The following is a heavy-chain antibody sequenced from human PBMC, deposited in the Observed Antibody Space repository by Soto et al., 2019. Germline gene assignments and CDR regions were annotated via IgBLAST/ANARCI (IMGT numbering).Heavy chain of an antibody. D-gene: IGHD6-19*01. CDR2: VSHDGRNT. V-gene: IGHV3-30*18. J-gene: IGHJ4*02. Sequence: VQLVESGGGVVQPGRSLRLSCAASGFTFSDYATHWVRQAPGKGLEWVAVVSHDGRNTHYADSVKGRFTISRDSSKNTVSLEMTSLRAEDTAVYSCAKGGRQWLVTSDFNYWGQGALVTVSS. CDR1: GFTFSDYA. CDR3: AKGGRQWLVTSDFNY.